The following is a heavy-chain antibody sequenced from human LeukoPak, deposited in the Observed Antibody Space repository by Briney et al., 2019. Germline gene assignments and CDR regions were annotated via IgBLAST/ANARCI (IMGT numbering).Heavy chain of an antibody. CDR1: GGSFSDYY. J-gene: IGHJ2*01. D-gene: IGHD2-2*01. Sequence: SETLSLTCAVYGGSFSDYYWNWIRQPPGKGLEWIGEINHRGSTTYKPSLKSRVTISVDTSKNQFSLKLSSVTAADTAVYYCARLKSAVALPAKEYWYSDLWGRGTLVTVSS. V-gene: IGHV4-34*01. CDR3: ARLKSAVALPAKEYWYSDL. CDR2: INHRGST.